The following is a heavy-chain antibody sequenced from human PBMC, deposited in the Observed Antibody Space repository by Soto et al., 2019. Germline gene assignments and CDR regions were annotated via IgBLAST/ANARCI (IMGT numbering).Heavy chain of an antibody. Sequence: QVHLVQSGAEVKKPGASVKVSCKASGYTVTDYAIYWVRQAPGQSLEWMGWITPGNGKTRYSEKFQGRVTITWDTSATTAYMEMSSLRSEDSAVFYCPWGHSCWYYLGDNWGQGTLVTVSS. D-gene: IGHD6-19*01. J-gene: IGHJ4*02. CDR2: ITPGNGKT. CDR3: PWGHSCWYYLGDN. CDR1: GYTVTDYA. V-gene: IGHV1-3*01.